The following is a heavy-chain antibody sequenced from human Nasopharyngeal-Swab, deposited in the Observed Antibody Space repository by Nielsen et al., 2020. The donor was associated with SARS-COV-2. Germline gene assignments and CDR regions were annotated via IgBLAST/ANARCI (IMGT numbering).Heavy chain of an antibody. CDR3: ARGDSF. CDR1: GFTFSSYA. Sequence: GESLKISCAASGFTFSSYAMSWVRQAPGKGLEWVSAITGSGTTYYADSVKGRFTISRDSSKNTLYLQMNSLRGEDTAVYYCARGDSFWGQGTTVTVSS. D-gene: IGHD2-21*01. J-gene: IGHJ6*02. V-gene: IGHV3-23*01. CDR2: ITGSGTT.